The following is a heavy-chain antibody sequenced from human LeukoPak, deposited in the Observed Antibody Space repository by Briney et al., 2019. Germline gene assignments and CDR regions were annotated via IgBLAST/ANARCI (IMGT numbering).Heavy chain of an antibody. CDR1: GYTFTGYY. CDR2: INPNSGGT. J-gene: IGHJ4*02. V-gene: IGHV1-2*02. Sequence: ASVKVSCKASGYTFTGYYMHWVRQAPGQGLEWMGWINPNSGGTNYAQKFQGRVTMTRDTSISTAFMELSRLRSDDTAVYYCASLVPAAPLWADYWGQGTLVTVSS. CDR3: ASLVPAAPLWADY. D-gene: IGHD2-2*01.